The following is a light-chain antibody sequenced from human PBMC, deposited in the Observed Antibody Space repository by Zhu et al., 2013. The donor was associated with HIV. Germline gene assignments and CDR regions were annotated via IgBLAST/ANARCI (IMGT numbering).Light chain of an antibody. Sequence: QSVLTQPPSVSAAPGQKVTISCSGSSSNIGNNYVSWYQQLPGTAPKLLIYDNNKRPSGVPDRFSGSKSGTSATLGITGLQTGDEADYYCVTWENILNTLVFGGGTKLTVL. J-gene: IGLJ2*01. CDR2: DNN. CDR1: SSNIGNNY. CDR3: VTWENILNTLV. V-gene: IGLV1-51*01.